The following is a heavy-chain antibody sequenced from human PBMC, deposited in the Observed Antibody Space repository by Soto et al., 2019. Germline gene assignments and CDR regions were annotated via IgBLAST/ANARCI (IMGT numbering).Heavy chain of an antibody. CDR2: ISSSGSTI. CDR3: ATYPEYYDYTSYYFSKPYY. Sequence: PGGSLRLSCAASGFTFSSYSMNWVRQAPGKGLEWVSYISSSGSTIYYADSVKGRFTISRDNAKNSLYLQMNSLRAEDTAVYYCATYPEYYDYTSYYFSKPYYSGQGTLDPVSS. V-gene: IGHV3-48*04. J-gene: IGHJ4*02. D-gene: IGHD3-16*01. CDR1: GFTFSSYS.